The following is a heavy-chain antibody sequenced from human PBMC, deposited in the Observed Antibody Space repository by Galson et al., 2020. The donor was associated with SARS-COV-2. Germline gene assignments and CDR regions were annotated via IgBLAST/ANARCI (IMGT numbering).Heavy chain of an antibody. D-gene: IGHD3-10*01. CDR3: SKVHGSGSYGVDY. V-gene: IGHV3-30*02. Sequence: GGSLRLSCAASGLTLSSYGMHCVRQAPGHGLAWVAFIRFDGSNKYYADSVKGRFTISRDNSKNTLYLQMNSLRAEDPAVYYCSKVHGSGSYGVDYWGQGTLVTVSS. J-gene: IGHJ4*02. CDR1: GLTLSSYG. CDR2: IRFDGSNK.